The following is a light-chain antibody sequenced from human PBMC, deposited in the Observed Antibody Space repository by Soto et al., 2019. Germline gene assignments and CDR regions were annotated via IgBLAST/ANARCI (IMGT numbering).Light chain of an antibody. CDR2: EVS. V-gene: IGLV2-14*01. CDR3: SSYTSSSTLVV. J-gene: IGLJ2*01. CDR1: SCDVGGYNY. Sequence: QYVLTQPASVSGSPGQSITISCTGTSCDVGGYNYVSWYQQHPGKAPKLMIYEVSNRPSGVSNRFSGSKSGNTASLTISGLQAEDEADYYCSSYTSSSTLVVFGGGTKLTVL.